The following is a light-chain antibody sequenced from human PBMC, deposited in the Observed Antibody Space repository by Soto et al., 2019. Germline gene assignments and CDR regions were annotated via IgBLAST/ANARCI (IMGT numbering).Light chain of an antibody. V-gene: IGLV1-40*01. J-gene: IGLJ1*01. CDR2: GDN. Sequence: SVLTQPASVSGSPGQSITISCTGSTSNIGAPYDVHWYQHLPGTAPKLLIYGDNNRPSGVPDRFSGSKSGTSASLAITRLQAEDEADYYCQSYDISLHNYVFGTGTKVTVL. CDR3: QSYDISLHNYV. CDR1: TSNIGAPYD.